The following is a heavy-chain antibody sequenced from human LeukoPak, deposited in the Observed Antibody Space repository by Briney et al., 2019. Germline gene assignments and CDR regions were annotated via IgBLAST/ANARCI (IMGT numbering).Heavy chain of an antibody. V-gene: IGHV3-72*01. J-gene: IGHJ4*02. Sequence: GGSLGLSCAAPGFSFSDNYMDWVRQAPGKGLEWVGRIRNKANSYTTDYAASVRGRFTISRDDSKNSLYLEMNSLKTEDTAVYYCAREYYCRLDYWGRGTLVTVSS. CDR2: IRNKANSYTT. CDR3: AREYYCRLDY. D-gene: IGHD3-10*01. CDR1: GFSFSDNY.